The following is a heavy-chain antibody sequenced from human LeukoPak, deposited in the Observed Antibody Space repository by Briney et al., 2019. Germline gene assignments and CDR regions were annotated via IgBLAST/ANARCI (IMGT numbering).Heavy chain of an antibody. Sequence: GGSLRLSCAASGFAFSNYYMSWIRQAPGKGLEWVSYINSRGYTIYYVDSVKGRFTISRDNARNSLHLQMNSLRVEDTAVYYRAKGSGYSGYEGDVDYWGQGTLVAVSS. CDR3: AKGSGYSGYEGDVDY. CDR2: INSRGYTI. V-gene: IGHV3-11*01. CDR1: GFAFSNYY. J-gene: IGHJ4*02. D-gene: IGHD5-12*01.